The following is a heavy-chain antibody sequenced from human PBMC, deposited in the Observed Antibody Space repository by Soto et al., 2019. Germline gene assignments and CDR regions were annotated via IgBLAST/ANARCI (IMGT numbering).Heavy chain of an antibody. Sequence: PGGSLRLSCAASGFTFSSHGMHWVRQAPGKGLEWVAVISYDGSNKYYADSVKGRFTISRDNSKNTLYLQMNSLRAEDTAVYYCAKVSSRSRFLEWLLLNFDYWGQGT. V-gene: IGHV3-30*18. CDR3: AKVSSRSRFLEWLLLNFDY. D-gene: IGHD3-3*01. CDR2: ISYDGSNK. J-gene: IGHJ4*02. CDR1: GFTFSSHG.